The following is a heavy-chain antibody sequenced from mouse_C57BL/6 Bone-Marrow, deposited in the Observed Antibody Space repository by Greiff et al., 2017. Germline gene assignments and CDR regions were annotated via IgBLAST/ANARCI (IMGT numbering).Heavy chain of an antibody. D-gene: IGHD2-4*01. Sequence: VQLQESGPGLVKPSQSLSLSCSASGYSFTSCYYWNLIRQLPGNKLECMGYIRYNGSNNYNPSLKNRTTITRDTSKNQFYMKLNSVTTEDTATYYCARRDYDVYAMDDWGKGTSVTVSS. CDR1: GYSFTSCYY. CDR3: ARRDYDVYAMDD. J-gene: IGHJ4*01. V-gene: IGHV3-6*01. CDR2: IRYNGSN.